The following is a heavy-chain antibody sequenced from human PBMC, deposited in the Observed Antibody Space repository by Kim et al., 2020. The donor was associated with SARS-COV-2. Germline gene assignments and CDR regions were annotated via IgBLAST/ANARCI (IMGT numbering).Heavy chain of an antibody. J-gene: IGHJ4*02. CDR2: IYYSGST. CDR3: ARDGGYGSGSYDFDY. D-gene: IGHD3-10*01. Sequence: SETLSLTCTVSGGSISSSSYYWGWIRQPPGKGLEWIGSIYYSGSTYYNPSLKSRVTISVDTSKNQFSLKLSSVTAADTAVYYCARDGGYGSGSYDFDYWGQGTLVTVSS. CDR1: GGSISSSSYY. V-gene: IGHV4-39*07.